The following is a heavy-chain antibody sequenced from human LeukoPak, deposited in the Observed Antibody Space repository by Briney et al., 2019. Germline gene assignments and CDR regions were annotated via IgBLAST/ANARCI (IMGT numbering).Heavy chain of an antibody. Sequence: PGGSLRLSCAASGFTFSSYAMSWVRQAPGKGLEWVSAISGSGSSTYYADSVKGRFTISRGNSRNTLSLQMNSLRAEDTAVYYCAKRAGYNSNYFDYWGQGTLVTVSS. CDR3: AKRAGYNSNYFDY. V-gene: IGHV3-23*01. CDR1: GFTFSSYA. CDR2: ISGSGSST. D-gene: IGHD5-24*01. J-gene: IGHJ4*02.